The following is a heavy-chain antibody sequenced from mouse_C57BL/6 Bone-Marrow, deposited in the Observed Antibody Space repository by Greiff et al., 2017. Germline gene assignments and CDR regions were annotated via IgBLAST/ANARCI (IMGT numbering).Heavy chain of an antibody. CDR1: GYTFTSYG. D-gene: IGHD2-3*01. V-gene: IGHV1-81*01. Sequence: VQLQQSGAELARPGASVKLSCKASGYTFTSYGISWVKQRTGQGLEWIGEIYPRSGNTYYNEKFKGKATLTADKSSSTAYMELRSLTSADSAVYVCARYGYYGYYAMDYWGQGTSVTVSS. CDR3: ARYGYYGYYAMDY. CDR2: IYPRSGNT. J-gene: IGHJ4*01.